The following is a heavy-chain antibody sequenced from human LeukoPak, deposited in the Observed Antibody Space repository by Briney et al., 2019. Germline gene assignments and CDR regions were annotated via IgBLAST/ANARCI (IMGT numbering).Heavy chain of an antibody. D-gene: IGHD1-26*01. CDR1: GFTFSSYG. V-gene: IGHV3-30*18. Sequence: PGGSLRLSCAASGFTFSSYGMHWVRQAPGKGLEWVAVISYDGSNKYYADSVKGRFTISRDNSKNTLYLQMNSLRAEDTAVYYCAKDQLWSPWELLGAGDYWGQGTLVTVSS. J-gene: IGHJ4*02. CDR3: AKDQLWSPWELLGAGDY. CDR2: ISYDGSNK.